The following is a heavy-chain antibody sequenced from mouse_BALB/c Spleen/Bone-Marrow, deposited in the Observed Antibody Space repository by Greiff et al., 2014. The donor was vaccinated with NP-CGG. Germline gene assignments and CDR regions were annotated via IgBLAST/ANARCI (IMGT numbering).Heavy chain of an antibody. V-gene: IGHV3-2*02. Sequence: EVHLVESGPGLVKPSQSLSLTCTVTGYSITSDYAWNWIRQLPGNKLEWMGYISYSGSTSYNPSLKSRISITRDTSKNQFFLQLNSVTTEDTATYYCARSVYYGSSYVDYWGQGTTLTVSS. CDR2: ISYSGST. J-gene: IGHJ2*01. CDR3: ARSVYYGSSYVDY. CDR1: GYSITSDYA. D-gene: IGHD1-1*01.